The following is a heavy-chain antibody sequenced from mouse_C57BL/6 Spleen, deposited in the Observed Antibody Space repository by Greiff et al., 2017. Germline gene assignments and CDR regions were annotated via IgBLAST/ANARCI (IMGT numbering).Heavy chain of an antibody. CDR1: GFTFSDYY. CDR2: ISNGGGST. CDR3: ARDYGSSYVRYFDV. V-gene: IGHV5-12*01. Sequence: EVKLVESGGGLVQPGGSLKLSCAASGFTFSDYYMYWVRQTPEKRLEWVAYISNGGGSTYYPDTVKGRFTISRDNAKNTLYLQMSRLKSEDTAMYYCARDYGSSYVRYFDVWGTGTTVTVSS. D-gene: IGHD1-1*01. J-gene: IGHJ1*03.